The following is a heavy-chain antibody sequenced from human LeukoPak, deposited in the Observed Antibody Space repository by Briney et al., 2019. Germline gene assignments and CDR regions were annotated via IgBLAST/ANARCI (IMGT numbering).Heavy chain of an antibody. V-gene: IGHV4-59*01. CDR3: ARDASLGYYYDSSGYYSFAMDV. CDR1: GGSISSYY. J-gene: IGHJ6*02. CDR2: IYYSGST. D-gene: IGHD3-22*01. Sequence: SETLSLTCTVSGGSISSYYWSWIRQPPGKGLEWIGYIYYSGSTNYNPSLKSRVTISVDTSKNQFSLKLSSVTAADTAVYYCARDASLGYYYDSSGYYSFAMDVWGQGTTVTVSS.